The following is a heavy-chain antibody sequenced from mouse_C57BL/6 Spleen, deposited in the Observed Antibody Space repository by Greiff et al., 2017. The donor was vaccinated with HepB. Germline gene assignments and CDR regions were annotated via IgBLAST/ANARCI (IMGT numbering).Heavy chain of an antibody. CDR2: IYPGSGNT. J-gene: IGHJ3*01. Sequence: QVQLQQSGPELVKPGASVKISCKASGYSFTSYYIHWVKQRPGQGLEWIGWIYPGSGNTKYNEKFKGKATLTADTSSSTAYMQLSSLTSEDSAVYYCARGYYGNYVAYWGQGTLVTVSA. CDR1: GYSFTSYY. D-gene: IGHD2-1*01. V-gene: IGHV1-66*01. CDR3: ARGYYGNYVAY.